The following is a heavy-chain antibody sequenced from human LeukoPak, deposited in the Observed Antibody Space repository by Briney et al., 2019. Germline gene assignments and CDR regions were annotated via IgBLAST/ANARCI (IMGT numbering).Heavy chain of an antibody. CDR2: INPSGGST. V-gene: IGHV1-46*01. D-gene: IGHD2-2*01. J-gene: IGHJ6*02. Sequence: ASVKVSCKASGYTFTSYYMRWVRQAPGQGLEWMGIINPSGGSTSYAQKFQGRVTMTRDTSTSTVYMELSSLRSEDTAVYYCASSYCSSTSCHDYYYYGMDVWGQGTTVTVSS. CDR3: ASSYCSSTSCHDYYYYGMDV. CDR1: GYTFTSYY.